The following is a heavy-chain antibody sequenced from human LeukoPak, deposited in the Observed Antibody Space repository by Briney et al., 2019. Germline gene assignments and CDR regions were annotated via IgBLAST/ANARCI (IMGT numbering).Heavy chain of an antibody. D-gene: IGHD5-24*01. CDR2: LNPNSGDT. J-gene: IGHJ4*02. V-gene: IGHV1-2*02. CDR1: GYTFTDYY. CDR3: ARGRNIEMTTMSGGSDY. Sequence: GASVKVSCKASGYTFTDYYMHWVRQALGQGLEWMGWLNPNSGDTNYAQKFQGRVSMTRDSSISTAYMDLSGLRSDDTAVYSCARGRNIEMTTMSGGSDYWGQGTLVTVSS.